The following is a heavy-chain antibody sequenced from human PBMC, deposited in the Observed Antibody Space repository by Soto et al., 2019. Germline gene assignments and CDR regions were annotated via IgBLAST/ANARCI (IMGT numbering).Heavy chain of an antibody. J-gene: IGHJ4*02. V-gene: IGHV3-30*18. CDR1: GFTFSSYG. D-gene: IGHD6-19*01. CDR2: ISYDGSNK. Sequence: GGSMRLSCAASGFTFSSYGMHWVRQAPGKGLEWVAVISYDGSNKYYADSVKGRFTISRDNSKNTLYLQMNSLRAEDTAVYYCAKVDRPSGWYGVVYWGQGTLVTVSS. CDR3: AKVDRPSGWYGVVY.